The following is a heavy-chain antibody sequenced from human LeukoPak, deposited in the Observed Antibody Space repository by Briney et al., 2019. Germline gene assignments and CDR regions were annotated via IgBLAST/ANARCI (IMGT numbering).Heavy chain of an antibody. Sequence: PGGSLRLSCAASGFTFSTYLLHWVRQAPGKGLVWVSLITSGGSSTSYTDSVKGRFTISRDNAKNTLYLQMNSLTAEDTAVYYCARDRGYVPDYWGQGTLVTVSS. J-gene: IGHJ4*02. CDR3: ARDRGYVPDY. CDR1: GFTFSTYL. CDR2: ITSGGSST. D-gene: IGHD3-22*01. V-gene: IGHV3-74*01.